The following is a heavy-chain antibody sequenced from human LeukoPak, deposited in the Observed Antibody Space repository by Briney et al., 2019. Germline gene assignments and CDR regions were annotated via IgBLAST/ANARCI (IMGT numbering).Heavy chain of an antibody. CDR2: IYWDDDK. Sequence: SGPTLVKPTQTLTLTCTFSGFSLSTSEVGVGWIRQPPGKALEWLALIYWDDDKRYSPSLKSRLTITKDTSKNQVVLTMTNMDPVDTATYYCARTDSSSWYEDYFDYWGQGTLVTVSS. CDR1: GFSLSTSEVG. CDR3: ARTDSSSWYEDYFDY. V-gene: IGHV2-5*02. J-gene: IGHJ4*02. D-gene: IGHD6-13*01.